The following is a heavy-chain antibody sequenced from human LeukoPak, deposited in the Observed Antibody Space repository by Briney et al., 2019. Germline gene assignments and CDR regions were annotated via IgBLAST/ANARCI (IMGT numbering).Heavy chain of an antibody. CDR3: ARSGGYAGVQFDY. CDR2: ISYTGST. Sequence: PSETLSLTCTVSGGSISRYYWSWIRQPPGKGLEWIGYISYTGSTSYNPSLNSRVTISVDTSKNQFSLKLSSVTAADTAVYYCARSGGYAGVQFDYWGQGTLVTVSS. CDR1: GGSISRYY. J-gene: IGHJ4*02. V-gene: IGHV4-59*01. D-gene: IGHD5-18*01.